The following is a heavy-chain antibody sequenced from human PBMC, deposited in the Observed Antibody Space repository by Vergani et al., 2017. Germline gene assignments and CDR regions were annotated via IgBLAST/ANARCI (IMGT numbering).Heavy chain of an antibody. CDR1: GFTFSSYA. V-gene: IGHV3-23*01. CDR3: AKDKSYLTVAGTGYGMDV. J-gene: IGHJ6*02. Sequence: EVQLLESGGGLVQPGGSQRLSCAASGFTFSSYAMSWVRQAPGKGLEWVSAISGSGGSTYYADSVKGRFTISRDNSKNTLYLQMNSLRAEDTAVYYCAKDKSYLTVAGTGYGMDVWGQGTTVTVSS. CDR2: ISGSGGST. D-gene: IGHD6-19*01.